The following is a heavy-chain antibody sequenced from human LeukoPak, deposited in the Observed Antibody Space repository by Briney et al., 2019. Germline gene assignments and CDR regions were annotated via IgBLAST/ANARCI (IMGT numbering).Heavy chain of an antibody. Sequence: SETLSLTCTVSDGSINNYYWSWIRQPPGKGLEWIGYIYYSGSTNYNPSLKSRVTISVDTSKNQFSLKLSSVTAADTAVYYCAGASSGWYGIDYWGQGTLVTASS. CDR2: IYYSGST. CDR1: DGSINNYY. V-gene: IGHV4-59*01. J-gene: IGHJ4*02. CDR3: AGASSGWYGIDY. D-gene: IGHD6-19*01.